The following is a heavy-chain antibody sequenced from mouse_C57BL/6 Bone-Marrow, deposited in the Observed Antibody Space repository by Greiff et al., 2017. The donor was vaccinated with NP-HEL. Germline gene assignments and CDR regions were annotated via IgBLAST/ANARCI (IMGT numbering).Heavy chain of an antibody. CDR3: ARCHYSNYGRYFDY. Sequence: VQLQQSGAELARPGASVKLSCKASGYTFTSYGISWVKKRTGQGLEWIGEIYPRSGNTYYNEKFKGKATLTADKSSSTAYMELRSLTSEDSAVYFCARCHYSNYGRYFDYWGQGTTLTVS. CDR2: IYPRSGNT. CDR1: GYTFTSYG. D-gene: IGHD2-5*01. J-gene: IGHJ2*01. V-gene: IGHV1-81*01.